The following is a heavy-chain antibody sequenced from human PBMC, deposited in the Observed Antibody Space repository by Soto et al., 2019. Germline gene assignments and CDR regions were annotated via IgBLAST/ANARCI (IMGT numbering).Heavy chain of an antibody. CDR1: GYDFTAYD. V-gene: IGHV1-8*02. Sequence: ASVKVSCKASGYDFTAYDINWVRQASGQGLEWMGWMNPINGATGSARRFQGRVSMTRHTATNTAYLELTSLRSDDTAVYYCGRGPSPRAPAGGTPYYYALDVWGQGTTVTVAS. J-gene: IGHJ6*02. CDR3: GRGPSPRAPAGGTPYYYALDV. CDR2: MNPINGAT. D-gene: IGHD6-13*01.